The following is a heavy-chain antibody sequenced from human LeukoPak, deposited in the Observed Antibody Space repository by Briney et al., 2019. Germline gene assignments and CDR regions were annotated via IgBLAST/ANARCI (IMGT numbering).Heavy chain of an antibody. Sequence: ASVKVSCKASGYTFTSYGISWVRQAPGQGLEWMGWISAYNGNTSYAQKLQGRVTMTTDASTSTAYMELRSLRSDDTAVYYCARDTVVVTAPKSTDYWGQGTLVTVSS. CDR3: ARDTVVVTAPKSTDY. CDR2: ISAYNGNT. D-gene: IGHD2-21*02. J-gene: IGHJ4*02. CDR1: GYTFTSYG. V-gene: IGHV1-18*01.